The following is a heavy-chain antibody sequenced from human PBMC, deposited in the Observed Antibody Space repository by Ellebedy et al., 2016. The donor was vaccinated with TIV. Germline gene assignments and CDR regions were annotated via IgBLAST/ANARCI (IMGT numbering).Heavy chain of an antibody. D-gene: IGHD3-3*01. Sequence: GESLKISCKVSGSTFSTYWIGWVRQLRGKGLEGMGLIYPGDSDTRYSPSFQGQVTLSVDKSVGTAYLQWTSLEASDTAMYYCARRSGYYDFDYWGQGTQVAVSS. J-gene: IGHJ4*02. CDR3: ARRSGYYDFDY. V-gene: IGHV5-51*01. CDR2: IYPGDSDT. CDR1: GSTFSTYW.